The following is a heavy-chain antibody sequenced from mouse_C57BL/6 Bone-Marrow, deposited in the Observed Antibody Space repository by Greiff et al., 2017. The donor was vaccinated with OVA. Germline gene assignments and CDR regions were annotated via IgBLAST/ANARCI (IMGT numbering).Heavy chain of an antibody. D-gene: IGHD1-1*01. Sequence: EVQLQQSGPELVKPGASVKISCKASGYTFTDYYMNWVKQSHGKSLEWIGDINPNNGGTSYNQKFKGKATLTVDKSSSTAYMELRSLTSEDSAVYYCARDYGKDLLVWYFDVWGTGTTVTVSS. J-gene: IGHJ1*03. CDR3: ARDYGKDLLVWYFDV. V-gene: IGHV1-26*01. CDR2: INPNNGGT. CDR1: GYTFTDYY.